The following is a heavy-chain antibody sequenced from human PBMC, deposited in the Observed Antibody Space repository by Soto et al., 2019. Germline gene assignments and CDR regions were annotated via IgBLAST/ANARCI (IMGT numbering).Heavy chain of an antibody. J-gene: IGHJ4*02. CDR3: ARGRYGDY. Sequence: QVHLVQSGAEVKKPGASVKVSCKGSGYAFTTYGITWVRQAAGQGLEWMGWISAHNGNTNYAQKLQGRVTVTRDTSTSTSYRELRSLRYDDTAVYYCARGRYGDYWGQGALVTVSS. CDR1: GYAFTTYG. D-gene: IGHD1-1*01. CDR2: ISAHNGNT. V-gene: IGHV1-18*01.